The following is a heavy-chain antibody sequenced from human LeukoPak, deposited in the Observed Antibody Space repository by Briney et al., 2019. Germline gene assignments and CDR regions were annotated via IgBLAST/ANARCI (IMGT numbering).Heavy chain of an antibody. CDR3: ARVRDEYGDYPGGFDI. V-gene: IGHV4-59*01. Sequence: SETLSLTCTVSGGSISGYYWSWIRQPPGKGLEWIGYIYYSGSTNYNPSLKSRVTISVDTSKNQFSLKLSSVTAADTAVYYCARVRDEYGDYPGGFDIWGQGTMVTVSS. CDR1: GGSISGYY. J-gene: IGHJ3*02. CDR2: IYYSGST. D-gene: IGHD4-17*01.